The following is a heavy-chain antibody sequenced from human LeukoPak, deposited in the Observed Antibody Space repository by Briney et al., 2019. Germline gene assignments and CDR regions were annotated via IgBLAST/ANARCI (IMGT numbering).Heavy chain of an antibody. J-gene: IGHJ6*03. V-gene: IGHV4-59*01. CDR3: ARAGSSSWPHYYYYMDV. D-gene: IGHD6-13*01. CDR1: GGSISSYY. Sequence: SETLSLTCTVSGGSISSYYWSWIRQPPGQGLEWIGFIYYRGDTKYNPSLKSRVTILVDTSKNQFSLKLSSVTAADTAVYYCARAGSSSWPHYYYYMDVWGKGTTVTISS. CDR2: IYYRGDT.